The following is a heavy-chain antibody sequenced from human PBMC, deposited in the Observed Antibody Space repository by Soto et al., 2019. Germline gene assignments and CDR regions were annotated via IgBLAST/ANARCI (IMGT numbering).Heavy chain of an antibody. CDR1: GASVRSGSYY. J-gene: IGHJ4*02. D-gene: IGHD4-17*01. CDR3: ARVEDYGDYFDY. CDR2: IYDTGTT. V-gene: IGHV4-61*01. Sequence: QVQLQESGPGLVKPSETLSLTCTVSGASVRSGSYYWSWVRQPPGRGLEWLGYIYDTGTTNYNPSLKSRVTMSVDTSKNQFSLKLNSLTAADTAVYYCARVEDYGDYFDYWGQGTLVTVSS.